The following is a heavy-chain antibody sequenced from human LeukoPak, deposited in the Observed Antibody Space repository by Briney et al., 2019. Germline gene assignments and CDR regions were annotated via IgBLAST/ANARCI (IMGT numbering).Heavy chain of an antibody. V-gene: IGHV3-21*01. D-gene: IGHD6-19*01. Sequence: GGSLRLSCAACGFTFSSYSMNWVRQAPGKGLEWVSSISSSSSYIYYADSVKGRFTISRDNAKNSLYLQMNSLRAEDTAVYYCAREGYSSGWYYFDYWGQGTLVTVSS. CDR1: GFTFSSYS. J-gene: IGHJ4*02. CDR2: ISSSSSYI. CDR3: AREGYSSGWYYFDY.